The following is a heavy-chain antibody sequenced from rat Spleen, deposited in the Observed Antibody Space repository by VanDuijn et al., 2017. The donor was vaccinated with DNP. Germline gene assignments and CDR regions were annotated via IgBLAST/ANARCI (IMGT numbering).Heavy chain of an antibody. V-gene: IGHV5-27*01. CDR1: GFTFSNYG. CDR2: VSTSGGST. CDR3: TTGTGSPGGYYFDY. Sequence: EVQLVESGGGLVQPGRSLKLSCAASGFTFSNYGMAWVRQAPKKGLEWVATVSTSGGSTYYRDSVKGRFSISRDNAKSTLYLQMDSLRSEDTATYYCTTGTGSPGGYYFDYWGQGVKVTVSS. D-gene: IGHD5-1*01. J-gene: IGHJ2*01.